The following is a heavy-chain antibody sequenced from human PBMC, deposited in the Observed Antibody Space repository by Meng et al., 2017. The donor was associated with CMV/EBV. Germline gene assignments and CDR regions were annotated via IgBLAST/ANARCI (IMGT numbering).Heavy chain of an antibody. V-gene: IGHV4-28*01. J-gene: IGHJ5*02. CDR2: IYYSGST. D-gene: IGHD6-6*01. Sequence: SGYSISSSNWWGWIRQPPGKGLEWIGYIYYSGSTYYNPSLKSRVTMSVDTSKNQFSLKLSSATAVDTAVYYCARLGSSSSWVLGWFDPWGQGTLVTVSS. CDR1: GYSISSSNW. CDR3: ARLGSSSSWVLGWFDP.